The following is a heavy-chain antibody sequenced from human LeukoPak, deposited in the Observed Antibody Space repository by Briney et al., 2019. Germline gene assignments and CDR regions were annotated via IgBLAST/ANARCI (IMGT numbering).Heavy chain of an antibody. CDR1: GGSISSGGYY. J-gene: IGHJ5*02. CDR3: ARYDGSVKGGWFDL. V-gene: IGHV4-31*03. CDR2: INYSGTT. D-gene: IGHD3-22*01. Sequence: SQTLSLTCTVSGGSISSGGYYWSWIRQHPGEGLEWIGYINYSGTTDYNPSLKSRVTISVDTSKNQFSLKLYSVTAADTAVYYCARYDGSVKGGWFDLVGQGTLVTVSS.